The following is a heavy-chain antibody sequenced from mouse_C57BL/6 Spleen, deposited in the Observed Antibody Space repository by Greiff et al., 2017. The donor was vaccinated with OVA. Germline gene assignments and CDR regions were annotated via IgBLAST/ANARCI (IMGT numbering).Heavy chain of an antibody. CDR1: GFTFSDYG. D-gene: IGHD2-1*01. Sequence: EVLLVESGGGLVKPGGSLKLSCAASGFTFSDYGMHWVRQAPEQGLEWVAYISSGSSTIYYADTVKGRFTISRDTATNTLFLQMTSLRSEDTAMYYGARGGNYAAAWLAYWGQGTLVTVSA. CDR3: ARGGNYAAAWLAY. CDR2: ISSGSSTI. V-gene: IGHV5-17*01. J-gene: IGHJ3*01.